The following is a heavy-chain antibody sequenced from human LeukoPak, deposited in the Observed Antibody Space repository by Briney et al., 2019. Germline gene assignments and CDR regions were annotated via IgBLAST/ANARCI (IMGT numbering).Heavy chain of an antibody. CDR3: AARRGIAVNWFDP. D-gene: IGHD6-19*01. Sequence: GASVKVSCKASGFAFTSSAMQWVRQARGQRLEWIRWIVVGSGNTNYAQKFQERVTITRDMSTSTAYMELSSLRSEDTAVYYCAARRGIAVNWFDPWGRGALVTVSS. V-gene: IGHV1-58*02. J-gene: IGHJ5*02. CDR2: IVVGSGNT. CDR1: GFAFTSSA.